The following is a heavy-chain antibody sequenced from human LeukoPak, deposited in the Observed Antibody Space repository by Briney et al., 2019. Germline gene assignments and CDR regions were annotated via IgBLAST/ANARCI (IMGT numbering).Heavy chain of an antibody. J-gene: IGHJ5*02. V-gene: IGHV1-2*02. CDR2: INPNSGGT. CDR3: ARECYGRALDP. D-gene: IGHD2-15*01. CDR1: GYTFTAYS. Sequence: GPVKVSCKASGYTFTAYSMHWVRQAPGQGLEWMGWINPNSGGTNFAQKFQGRVTMTRDTSISTAYMELSRLRSDDTAVYYCARECYGRALDPWGQGTLVTVSS.